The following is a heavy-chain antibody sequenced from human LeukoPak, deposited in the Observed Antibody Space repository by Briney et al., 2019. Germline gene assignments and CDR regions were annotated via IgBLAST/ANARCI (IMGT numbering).Heavy chain of an antibody. V-gene: IGHV3-33*01. CDR2: IWYDGSNK. CDR3: ARETARHDYLDY. D-gene: IGHD6-6*01. CDR1: GFTFSSYG. J-gene: IGHJ4*02. Sequence: GGSLRLSCAASGFTFSSYGMHWVRQAPGKGLEWVAVIWYDGSNKYYADSVKGRFTISRDNSKNTLYLQMNSLRAEDAAVYYCARETARHDYLDYWGQGTLVTVSS.